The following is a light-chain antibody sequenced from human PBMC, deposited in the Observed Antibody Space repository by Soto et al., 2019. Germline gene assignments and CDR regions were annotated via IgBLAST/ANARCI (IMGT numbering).Light chain of an antibody. J-gene: IGKJ5*01. Sequence: EIVITQSPATLSVSPGDRGTLSCRASQSVDNDLAWYQQKPGQPPRLLIYDASTRDTGIPARFSGSQSGTEFTLTISSLLSEDFEVYYCQQRSNWPITFGQGTRLEIK. CDR1: QSVDND. CDR2: DAS. V-gene: IGKV3D-15*01. CDR3: QQRSNWPIT.